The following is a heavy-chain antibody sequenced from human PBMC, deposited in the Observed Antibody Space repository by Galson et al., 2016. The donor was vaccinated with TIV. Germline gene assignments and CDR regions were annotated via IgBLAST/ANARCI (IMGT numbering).Heavy chain of an antibody. Sequence: SLRLSCAASGFTFSSYWMSWVRQAPGKGLEWVANIKQDGGEKYYVDSVKGRFTISRDNAKNSLFLQMNSLRAEDRSVYYCARDFPPGYGSSFNDYWGQGPLVTVSS. J-gene: IGHJ4*02. CDR2: IKQDGGEK. V-gene: IGHV3-7*01. CDR1: GFTFSSYW. D-gene: IGHD6-13*01. CDR3: ARDFPPGYGSSFNDY.